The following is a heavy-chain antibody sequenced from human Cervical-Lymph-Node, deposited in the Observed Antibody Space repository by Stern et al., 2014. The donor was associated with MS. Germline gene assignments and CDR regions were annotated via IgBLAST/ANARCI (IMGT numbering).Heavy chain of an antibody. V-gene: IGHV1-69*01. D-gene: IGHD4-23*01. J-gene: IGHJ6*02. Sequence: VQLVQSGAEVKKPGASVKVSCRASGGSFSSYSISWVRQAPGQGLEWMGGIIPGFGGTTYAQKSQGRVTFTADGSTSTAYMDLSSLKSEDTAVYYCARLYGGDPTDAYYALDVWGQGTTVTVSS. CDR3: ARLYGGDPTDAYYALDV. CDR1: GGSFSSYS. CDR2: IIPGFGGT.